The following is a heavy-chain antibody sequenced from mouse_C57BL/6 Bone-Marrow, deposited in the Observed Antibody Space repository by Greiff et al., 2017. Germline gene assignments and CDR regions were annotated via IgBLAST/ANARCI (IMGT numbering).Heavy chain of an antibody. D-gene: IGHD1-1*01. CDR2: ILPGSGST. J-gene: IGHJ1*03. Sequence: QVQLQQSGAELMKPGASVKLSCKATGYTFTGYWIEWVKQRPGHGLEWVGAILPGSGSTNYHEKFKGKATFTADKSSNTAYMQLSSLTAEDSAIYYGARYYDGIIYLYGYFDVGGTGTTVTVSA. CDR1: GYTFTGYW. V-gene: IGHV1-9*01. CDR3: ARYYDGIIYLYGYFDV.